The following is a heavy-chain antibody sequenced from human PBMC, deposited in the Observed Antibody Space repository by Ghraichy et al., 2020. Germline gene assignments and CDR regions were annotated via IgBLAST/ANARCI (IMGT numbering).Heavy chain of an antibody. CDR1: GFTFSDYW. Sequence: GGSLRLSCAASGFTFSDYWMNWARQAPGKGLEWVANIKQDESEKHYVDSVKGRFTISRDNAKNSLYLQMNSLRVEDTAVYYCARDRAMDDYWGQGTLVTVSS. CDR3: ARDRAMDDY. J-gene: IGHJ4*02. CDR2: IKQDESEK. V-gene: IGHV3-7*03. D-gene: IGHD5-18*01.